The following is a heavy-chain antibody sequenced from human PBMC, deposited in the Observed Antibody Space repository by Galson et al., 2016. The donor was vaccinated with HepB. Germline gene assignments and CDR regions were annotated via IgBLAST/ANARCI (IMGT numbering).Heavy chain of an antibody. CDR3: ARDTHDYRRSNNYWGAFDI. J-gene: IGHJ3*02. Sequence: SLRLSCAASGFTLSDYCMARVRQAPGKGLEWVADIKRDGSQKQYVESVKGRLTISRDNAEASVYLQMNSLRAEDTAIYYCARDTHDYRRSNNYWGAFDIWGQGAMVTVSS. V-gene: IGHV3-7*03. D-gene: IGHD5-12*01. CDR1: GFTLSDYC. CDR2: IKRDGSQK.